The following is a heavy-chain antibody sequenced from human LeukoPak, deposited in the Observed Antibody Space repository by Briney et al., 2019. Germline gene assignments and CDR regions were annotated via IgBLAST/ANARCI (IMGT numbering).Heavy chain of an antibody. Sequence: SETLSLTCAVYGGSFSGYYWSWIRQPPGKGLEWIGEINHSGSTNYNPSLKSRVTTSVDTSKNQFSLKLSSVTAADTAVYYCARKYCSSTSCYNRRNYYYYYYMDVWGKGTTVTVSS. CDR3: ARKYCSSTSCYNRRNYYYYYYMDV. J-gene: IGHJ6*03. CDR2: INHSGST. CDR1: GGSFSGYY. V-gene: IGHV4-34*01. D-gene: IGHD2-2*01.